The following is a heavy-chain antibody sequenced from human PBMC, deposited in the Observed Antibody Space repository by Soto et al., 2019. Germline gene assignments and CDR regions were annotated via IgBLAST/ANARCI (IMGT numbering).Heavy chain of an antibody. D-gene: IGHD6-19*01. V-gene: IGHV4-4*02. CDR1: GGSISSSNW. CDR2: IYHSGST. CDR3: ARVWEDRVAGTYYYGMDV. J-gene: IGHJ6*02. Sequence: PSETLSLTCAVSGGSISSSNWWSWVRQPPGKGLEWIGEIYHSGSTNYNPSLKSRVTISVDKSKNQFSLKLSSVTAADTAVYYCARVWEDRVAGTYYYGMDVWGQGTTVTVSS.